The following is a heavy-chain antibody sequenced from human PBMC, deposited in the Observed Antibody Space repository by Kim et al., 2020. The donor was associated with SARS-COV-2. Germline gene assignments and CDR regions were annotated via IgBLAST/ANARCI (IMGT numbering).Heavy chain of an antibody. J-gene: IGHJ6*02. CDR3: ARDGHMGTVTNLYYYYYGMDV. CDR1: GFTFSSYW. CDR2: IKQDGSEK. V-gene: IGHV3-7*01. D-gene: IGHD4-4*01. Sequence: GGSLRLSCAASGFTFSSYWMSWVRQAPGKGLEWVANIKQDGSEKYYVDSVKGRFTISRDNAKNSLYLQMNSLRAEDTAVYYCARDGHMGTVTNLYYYYYGMDVWGQGTTVTVSS.